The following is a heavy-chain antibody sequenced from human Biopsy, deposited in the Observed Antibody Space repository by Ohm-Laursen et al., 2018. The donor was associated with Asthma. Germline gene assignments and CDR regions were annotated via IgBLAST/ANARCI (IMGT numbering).Heavy chain of an antibody. D-gene: IGHD1-7*01. Sequence: GESLRISCKASGYTFSDSWIGWVRQMPGKGLEWMGIIFAANSETKYSPSFQGQVTISADMSISTAFLQWSSSKASDTAIYYCARFIDGTFFVDYWGQGTLVTVSS. CDR2: IFAANSET. CDR1: GYTFSDSW. V-gene: IGHV5-51*01. CDR3: ARFIDGTFFVDY. J-gene: IGHJ4*02.